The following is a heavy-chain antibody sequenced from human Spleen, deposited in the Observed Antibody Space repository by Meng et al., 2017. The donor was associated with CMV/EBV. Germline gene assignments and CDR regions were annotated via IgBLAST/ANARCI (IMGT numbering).Heavy chain of an antibody. CDR3: AKGSAYYYDSGSKQYFDL. J-gene: IGHJ2*01. CDR1: TFTGYY. Sequence: TFTGYYMYWVRQAPGQGLEWMGWINPNSGGTNYAQKFQGRVTMTRDTSINTVYMELSRLRSDDTAVFYCAKGSAYYYDSGSKQYFDLWGRGTLVTVSS. V-gene: IGHV1-2*02. CDR2: INPNSGGT. D-gene: IGHD3-10*01.